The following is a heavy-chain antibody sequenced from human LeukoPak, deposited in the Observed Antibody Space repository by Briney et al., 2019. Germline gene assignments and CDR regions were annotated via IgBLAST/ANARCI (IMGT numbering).Heavy chain of an antibody. D-gene: IGHD3-22*01. CDR3: ASSPTYYYDSSGYYSRPSGYFDY. J-gene: IGHJ4*02. CDR2: INHSGST. CDR1: GGSFSGYY. V-gene: IGHV4-34*01. Sequence: PSGTLSLTCAVYGGSFSGYYWSWIRQPPGKGLEWIGEINHSGSTNYNPSLKSRVTISVDTSKNQFSLKLSSVTAADTAVYYCASSPTYYYDSSGYYSRPSGYFDYRGQGTLVTVSS.